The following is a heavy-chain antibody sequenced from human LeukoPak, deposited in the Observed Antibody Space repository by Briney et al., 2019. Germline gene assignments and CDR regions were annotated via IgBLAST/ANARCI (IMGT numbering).Heavy chain of an antibody. CDR3: ARRSGSYVENFDY. J-gene: IGHJ4*02. CDR1: GYTFTGYY. V-gene: IGHV1-2*02. Sequence: GASVKVSCKASGYTFTGYYMHWVRQAPGQGLEWMGWINPNSGGTNYAQKFQGRVTMTRDTSISTAYMELSRLRSDDTAVYYCARRSGSYVENFDYWGQGTLVTVSS. CDR2: INPNSGGT. D-gene: IGHD1-26*01.